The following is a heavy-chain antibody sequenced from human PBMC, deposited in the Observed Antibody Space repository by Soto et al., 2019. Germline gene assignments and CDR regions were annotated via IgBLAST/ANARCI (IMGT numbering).Heavy chain of an antibody. Sequence: ASVKVSCKVSGYTLTELSMHWVRQAPGKGLEWMGGFDPEDGETIYAQKFQGRVTMTEDTSTDTAYMELSSLRSEDTAVYYCATERAAAAYPRGYYYYMDVWGKGTTVTVSS. CDR3: ATERAAAAYPRGYYYYMDV. J-gene: IGHJ6*03. CDR2: FDPEDGET. V-gene: IGHV1-24*01. CDR1: GYTLTELS. D-gene: IGHD6-13*01.